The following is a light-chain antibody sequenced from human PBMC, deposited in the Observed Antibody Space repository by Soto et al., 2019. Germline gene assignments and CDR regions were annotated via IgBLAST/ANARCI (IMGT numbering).Light chain of an antibody. Sequence: IQLTQSPSFLSASVGDRVTITCRASQGFSRYLAWYQQKLGKAPKLLIYAASTLQSGVPSRFSASGSGTDFTLTISSLQPEDFATYYCLQDYNYPLTFGGGTKVDIK. V-gene: IGKV1-6*01. J-gene: IGKJ4*01. CDR3: LQDYNYPLT. CDR2: AAS. CDR1: QGFSRY.